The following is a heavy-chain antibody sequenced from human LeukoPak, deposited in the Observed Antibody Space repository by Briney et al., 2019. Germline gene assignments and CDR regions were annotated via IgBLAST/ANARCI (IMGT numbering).Heavy chain of an antibody. V-gene: IGHV4-59*08. D-gene: IGHD1-26*01. CDR2: IYYSGST. CDR1: GGSISSYY. Sequence: SETLSLTCTVSGGSISSYYWSWIRQPPGKGLEWIGYIYYSGSTNYNPSLKSRVTISVDTSKNQFSLKLSSVTAADTAVYYCATTPGWELRRYYFDYWGQGTLVTVSS. CDR3: ATTPGWELRRYYFDY. J-gene: IGHJ4*02.